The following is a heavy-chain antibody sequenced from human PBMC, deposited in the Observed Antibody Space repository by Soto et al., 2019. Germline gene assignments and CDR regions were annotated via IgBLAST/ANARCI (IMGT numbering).Heavy chain of an antibody. CDR2: MSPNGGHT. D-gene: IGHD3-16*01. Sequence: GASVKVSCTASGYTFTTYDINWVRQAAGQGLEWMGWMSPNGGHTGFSQKFQGRVTMTRNTSISTAYMELTNLRSDGTAVYYCARGQVGNWFDPWGQGTLVTVSS. J-gene: IGHJ5*02. CDR1: GYTFTTYD. CDR3: ARGQVGNWFDP. V-gene: IGHV1-8*01.